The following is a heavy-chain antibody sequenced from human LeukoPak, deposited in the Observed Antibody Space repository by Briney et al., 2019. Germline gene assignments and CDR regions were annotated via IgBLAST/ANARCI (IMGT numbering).Heavy chain of an antibody. Sequence: AXXGFTXTSXXXHWVRHAPGKXLVWVSRIIPDGSGPIYADSVKGRFTISRDNAKNTLYLQMNSLRDEDTAVYYCARPTTTLEYWGQGTLVTVSS. CDR1: GFTXTSXX. V-gene: IGHV3-74*01. J-gene: IGHJ4*02. CDR2: IIPDGSGP. CDR3: ARPTTTLEY. D-gene: IGHD1-7*01.